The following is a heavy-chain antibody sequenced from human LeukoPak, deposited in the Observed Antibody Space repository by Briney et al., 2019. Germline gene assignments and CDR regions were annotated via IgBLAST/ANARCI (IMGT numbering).Heavy chain of an antibody. CDR1: GGSISSYY. J-gene: IGHJ6*03. Sequence: PSETLSLTCTVSGGSISSYYWSWIRQPAGKGLEWIGRIYTSGSTNYNPSLKSRVTMSVDTSKNQFSLKLSSVTAADTAVYYCAREGTIFGVVIPYYYYMDVWGKGTTVTVSS. D-gene: IGHD3-3*01. CDR2: IYTSGST. CDR3: AREGTIFGVVIPYYYYMDV. V-gene: IGHV4-4*07.